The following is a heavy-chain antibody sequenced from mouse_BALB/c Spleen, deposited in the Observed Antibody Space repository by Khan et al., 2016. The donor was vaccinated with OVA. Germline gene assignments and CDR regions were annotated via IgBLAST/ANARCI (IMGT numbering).Heavy chain of an antibody. CDR1: GYTFSSYS. CDR3: PRQWGYYGHNRYFDY. CDR2: INPSSTYT. Sequence: QVQLVQSGGELARPGASVKMSCAASGYTFSSYSMPWVRQRPGQSLEWIGSINPSSTYTEYTQSVKDQSTFTTDKSSSTAYLQLSSLTSEDTAVYYCPRQWGYYGHNRYFDYWGQGTTLTVSS. V-gene: IGHV1-4*01. D-gene: IGHD1-1*01. J-gene: IGHJ2*01.